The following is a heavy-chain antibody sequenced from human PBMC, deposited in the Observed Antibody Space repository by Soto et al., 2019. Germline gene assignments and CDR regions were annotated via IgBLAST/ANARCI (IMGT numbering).Heavy chain of an antibody. CDR1: GFTFSNYA. V-gene: IGHV3-23*01. CDR3: AKGPNPIQLWWSDY. CDR2: ISGGVGST. J-gene: IGHJ4*02. D-gene: IGHD5-18*01. Sequence: EVQLLESGGGLVQPGGSLRLSCAASGFTFSNYAMSWVRQAPGKGLEWVSVISGGVGSTYYADSVKGRFTISRDNSKNHLYLQMNRLRAEDTAVYYCAKGPNPIQLWWSDYWGRGTLVTVSS.